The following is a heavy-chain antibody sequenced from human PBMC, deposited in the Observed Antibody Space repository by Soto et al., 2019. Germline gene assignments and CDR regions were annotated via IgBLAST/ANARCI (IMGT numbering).Heavy chain of an antibody. CDR2: ISSRSSTI. CDR3: AREETAWPLAYGLDV. Sequence: GGSLRLSCAASGFSFSTYNMNWVRQAPGRGLEWVSYISSRSSTIYHADSVKGRFTISRDNAKNSLYLQMNSLRAEDTAVYYCAREETAWPLAYGLDVWGQGTTVTVSS. V-gene: IGHV3-48*04. CDR1: GFSFSTYN. J-gene: IGHJ6*02. D-gene: IGHD2-21*02.